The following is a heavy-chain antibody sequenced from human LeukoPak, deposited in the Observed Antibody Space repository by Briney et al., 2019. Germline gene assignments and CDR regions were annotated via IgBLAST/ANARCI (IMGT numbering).Heavy chain of an antibody. CDR3: AKEADYYYYMDV. V-gene: IGHV3-30*02. CDR1: GFTFDNYG. CDR2: IRYDGSNK. Sequence: GGSLRLSCAASGFTFDNYGMHWVRQAPGKGLEWVAFIRYDGSNKYYADSVKGRFTISRDNSKNTLYLQMNSLRAEDTAVYYCAKEADYYYYMDVWGKGTTVTISS. J-gene: IGHJ6*03.